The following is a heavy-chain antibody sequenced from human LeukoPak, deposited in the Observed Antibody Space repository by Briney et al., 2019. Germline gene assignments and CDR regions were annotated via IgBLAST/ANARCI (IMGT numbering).Heavy chain of an antibody. Sequence: SETLSLTCTVSGGSISSYYWSWIRQPPGKGPEWIGYIYYSGSTNYNPSLKSRVTISVDTSKNQFSLKLSSVTAADTAVYYCARHTVATILWYAFDIWGQGTMVTVSS. D-gene: IGHD5-24*01. CDR2: IYYSGST. CDR3: ARHTVATILWYAFDI. CDR1: GGSISSYY. V-gene: IGHV4-59*08. J-gene: IGHJ3*02.